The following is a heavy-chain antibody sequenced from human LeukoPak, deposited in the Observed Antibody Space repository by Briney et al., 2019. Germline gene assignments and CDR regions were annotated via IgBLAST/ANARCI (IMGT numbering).Heavy chain of an antibody. J-gene: IGHJ4*02. CDR3: ATIEAVRFHY. Sequence: GGSLRLSCAASDFTFSNYWMSWVRQAPGKGLEWVGNLKQDGSEIYYLDSVKGRFTISRDNAKNSLCLQMNSLRAEDTAVYYCATIEAVRFHYWGQGTLVTVSS. V-gene: IGHV3-7*01. CDR1: DFTFSNYW. D-gene: IGHD4-17*01. CDR2: LKQDGSEI.